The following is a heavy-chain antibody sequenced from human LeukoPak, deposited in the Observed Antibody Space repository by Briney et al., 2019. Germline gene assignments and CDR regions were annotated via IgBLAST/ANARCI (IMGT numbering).Heavy chain of an antibody. CDR2: ISSSGSTI. CDR3: AREYYDILGTFDY. Sequence: GGSLRLSCAASGFTFSSYEMTWVRQAPGKGLEWVSYISSSGSTICYADSVKGRFTISRDNAKNSLYLQMNSLRAEDTAVYYCAREYYDILGTFDYWGQGTLVTVSS. J-gene: IGHJ4*02. D-gene: IGHD3-9*01. V-gene: IGHV3-48*03. CDR1: GFTFSSYE.